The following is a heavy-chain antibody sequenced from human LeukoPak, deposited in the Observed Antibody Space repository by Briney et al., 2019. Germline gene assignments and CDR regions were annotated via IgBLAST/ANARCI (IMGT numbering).Heavy chain of an antibody. J-gene: IGHJ4*02. CDR1: GFTFSNYG. Sequence: GGSLRLSCAASGFTFSNYGVHWVRQAPGKGLEWVAVISYDGGNKYFADSVKGRFTISRDNSKNTLYLQMNSLRPEDTAVYYCARGLLVGGSGSEHDYWGQGTLVTVSS. CDR3: ARGLLVGGSGSEHDY. V-gene: IGHV3-30*03. D-gene: IGHD3-10*01. CDR2: ISYDGGNK.